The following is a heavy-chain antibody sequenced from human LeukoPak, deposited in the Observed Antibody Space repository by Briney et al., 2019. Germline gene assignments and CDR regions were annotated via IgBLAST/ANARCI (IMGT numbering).Heavy chain of an antibody. CDR2: IIPIFGTA. D-gene: IGHD6-19*01. Sequence: SVKVSCKASGGTFSSYAISWVRQAPGQGLGWMGGIIPIFGTANYAQKFQGRVTITTDESTSTAYMELSSLRSEDTAVYYCASCAFGSGWSHFDYWGQGTLVTVSS. J-gene: IGHJ4*02. CDR3: ASCAFGSGWSHFDY. V-gene: IGHV1-69*05. CDR1: GGTFSSYA.